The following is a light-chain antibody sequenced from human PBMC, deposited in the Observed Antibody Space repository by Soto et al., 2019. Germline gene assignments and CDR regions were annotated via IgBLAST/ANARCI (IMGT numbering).Light chain of an antibody. V-gene: IGKV1-5*01. CDR3: QQYTSFSWS. CDR1: QSVFSW. Sequence: DIQMTQSPSTLSASVGDRVTITCRASQSVFSWLAWYQQKPGQAPNLLIYDASTLEGGVPSRFSGSGSGTEFTLTIGGLQPDDFATYHCQQYTSFSWSFGQGTKVDIK. CDR2: DAS. J-gene: IGKJ1*01.